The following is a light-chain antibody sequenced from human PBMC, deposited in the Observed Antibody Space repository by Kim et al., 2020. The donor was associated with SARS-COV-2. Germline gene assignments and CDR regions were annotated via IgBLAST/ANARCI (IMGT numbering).Light chain of an antibody. CDR3: QSRDSGGNVV. Sequence: SSELTQDPAVSVALGQTVRITCQGDSLRSYYATWYQQKPRQAPVLVIYGRNNRPSGIPDRFSGSTSGNTASLTISGAQAEDEADFYCQSRDSGGNVVFRGGTKVTVL. V-gene: IGLV3-19*01. CDR1: SLRSYY. CDR2: GRN. J-gene: IGLJ2*01.